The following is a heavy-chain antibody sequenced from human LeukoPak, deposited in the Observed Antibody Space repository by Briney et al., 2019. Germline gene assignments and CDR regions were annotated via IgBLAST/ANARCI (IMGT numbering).Heavy chain of an antibody. CDR3: ARVLSRTGTTSN. CDR2: IIPILGIA. CDR1: GGTFSNYA. V-gene: IGHV1-69*04. Sequence: SVKVSCKASGGTFSNYAISWVRQAPGQGLEWMGRIIPILGIANYAQKFQGRVTITADKSTSTAYMELSRLRSDDTAVYYCARVLSRTGTTSNWGQGTLVTVSS. D-gene: IGHD1-1*01. J-gene: IGHJ4*02.